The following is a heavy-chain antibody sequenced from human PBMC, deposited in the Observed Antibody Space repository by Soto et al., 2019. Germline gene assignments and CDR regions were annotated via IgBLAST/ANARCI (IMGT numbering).Heavy chain of an antibody. Sequence: GGSLRLSCAASGFTFISYAMHWVRQAPGKGLEYVSAISSNGGSTYYANSVKGRFTISRDNSKNTLYLQMGSLRAEDMAVYYCARERDYIWGSYRYDAFDIWGQGTMVTVSS. V-gene: IGHV3-64*01. CDR1: GFTFISYA. D-gene: IGHD3-16*02. CDR2: ISSNGGST. CDR3: ARERDYIWGSYRYDAFDI. J-gene: IGHJ3*02.